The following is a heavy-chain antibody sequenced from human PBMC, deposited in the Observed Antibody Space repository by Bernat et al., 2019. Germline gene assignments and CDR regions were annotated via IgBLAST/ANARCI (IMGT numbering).Heavy chain of an antibody. J-gene: IGHJ4*02. CDR2: MKQDGTAE. CDR1: GFTFSTYW. D-gene: IGHD3-10*01. CDR3: ARDFESMVRGVISH. Sequence: EVQLVESGGGLVQPGGSLRLSCAASGFTFSTYWMTWVRQAPGKGLEWVANMKQDGTAEYYVDSVKGRFTISRDNAKNSLYLQMNSLRAEDTAVYYCARDFESMVRGVISHWGQGALVTVSS. V-gene: IGHV3-7*03.